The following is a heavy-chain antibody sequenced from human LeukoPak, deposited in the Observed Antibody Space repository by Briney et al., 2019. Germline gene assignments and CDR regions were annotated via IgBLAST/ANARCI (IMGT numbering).Heavy chain of an antibody. CDR1: GFTFSSYS. CDR3: ARDLFSCSSTSCYIY. D-gene: IGHD2-2*02. Sequence: GGSLRLSCAASGFTFSSYSMNWVRQAPGKGLEWVANIIQDGSAQYYADSVKGRFTISRDNAENSLYLQMNSLRAEDTAVYYCARDLFSCSSTSCYIYWGQGTRVTVSS. J-gene: IGHJ4*02. V-gene: IGHV3-7*01. CDR2: IIQDGSAQ.